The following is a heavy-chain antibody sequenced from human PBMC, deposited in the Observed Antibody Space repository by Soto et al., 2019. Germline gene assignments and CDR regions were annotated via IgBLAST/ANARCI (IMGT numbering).Heavy chain of an antibody. J-gene: IGHJ4*02. V-gene: IGHV2-5*02. D-gene: IGHD3-10*01. CDR1: GFSLSTSGVG. CDR2: IYWDDDK. Sequence: QITLKESGPTLVKPTQTLTLTCTFSGFSLSTSGVGVGWIRQPPGKALEWLALIYWDDDKRYSPSLKSRLTITKDTSTNQVVLTMTNMDPVDTATYYCAHGGMVRGVIDPYDFDYWGQGTLVTVSS. CDR3: AHGGMVRGVIDPYDFDY.